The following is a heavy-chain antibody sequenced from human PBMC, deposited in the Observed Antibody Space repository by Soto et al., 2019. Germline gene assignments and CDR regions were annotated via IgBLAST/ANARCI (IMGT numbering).Heavy chain of an antibody. D-gene: IGHD3-22*01. Sequence: SETLSLTCTVSGGSISSYYWSWIRQPAGKGLEWIGRIYTSGSTNYNPSLKSRVTISVDTSKNQFSLKLSSVTAADTAVYYCAREFGSGYDSSGYYWSWFDPWGQGTLVTVSS. CDR2: IYTSGST. CDR3: AREFGSGYDSSGYYWSWFDP. V-gene: IGHV4-4*07. CDR1: GGSISSYY. J-gene: IGHJ5*02.